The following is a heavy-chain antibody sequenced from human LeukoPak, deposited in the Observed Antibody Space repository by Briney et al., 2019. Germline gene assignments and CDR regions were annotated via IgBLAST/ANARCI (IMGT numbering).Heavy chain of an antibody. CDR2: INPNSGDT. J-gene: IGHJ4*02. CDR3: TREILSRRIDY. CDR1: GGTFSTYA. Sequence: ASVKVSCKASGGTFSTYAISWVRQAPGQGLEWMGWINPNSGDTNYAQKVQGRVTMTRDTSITTAYMELRSLISDDMAVYYCTREILSRRIDYWGQGTLVTVSS. V-gene: IGHV1-2*02. D-gene: IGHD3-3*01.